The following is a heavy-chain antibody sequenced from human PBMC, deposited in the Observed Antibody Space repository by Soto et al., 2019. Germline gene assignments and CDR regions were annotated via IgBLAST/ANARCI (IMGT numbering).Heavy chain of an antibody. CDR1: GFSLSTSGVG. J-gene: IGHJ4*02. CDR3: VHRERDDPLISN. CDR2: IYWDDDK. Sequence: QITLKESGPTLVKPTQTLTLTCIFSGFSLSTSGVGVGWIRQPPGKALEWLALIYWDDDKRYSPSLKSRLTNXDDXSKNQVVLIVANMDPVDTATYSCVHRERDDPLISNWGQGTLVTVSS. V-gene: IGHV2-5*02. D-gene: IGHD1-1*01.